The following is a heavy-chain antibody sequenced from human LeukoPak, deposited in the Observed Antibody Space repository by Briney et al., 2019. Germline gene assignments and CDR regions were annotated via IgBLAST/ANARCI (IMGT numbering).Heavy chain of an antibody. D-gene: IGHD3-22*01. J-gene: IGHJ4*02. CDR1: GFTFSSYE. CDR2: ISGSGSAK. Sequence: GGSLRLSCAASGFTFSSYEMNWVRQAPGKGLEWVSCISGSGSAKYYADSVKGRFTISRDNAKNSLFLQMNSLRAEDTAVYYCARSRLNDYWGQGTLVTVSS. CDR3: ARSRLNDY. V-gene: IGHV3-48*03.